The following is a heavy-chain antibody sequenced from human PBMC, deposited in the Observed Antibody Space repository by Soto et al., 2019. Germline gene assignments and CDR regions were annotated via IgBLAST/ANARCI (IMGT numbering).Heavy chain of an antibody. CDR3: ASPAAAGNPYDY. Sequence: GASVKVSCKASGGTFSSYTISWVRQAPGQGLEWMGRIIPILGIANYAQKFQGRVTITADKSTSTAYMELSSLRSEDTAVYYCASPAAAGNPYDYWGRGTLVTVSS. CDR1: GGTFSSYT. V-gene: IGHV1-69*02. CDR2: IIPILGIA. J-gene: IGHJ4*02. D-gene: IGHD6-13*01.